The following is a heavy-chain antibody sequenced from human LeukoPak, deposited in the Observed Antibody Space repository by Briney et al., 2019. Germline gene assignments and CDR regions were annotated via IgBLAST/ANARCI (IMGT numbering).Heavy chain of an antibody. CDR3: ARVTSGEFADY. J-gene: IGHJ4*02. D-gene: IGHD3-10*01. CDR1: GXSISSGGYY. V-gene: IGHV4-31*03. CDR2: IYYSGST. Sequence: SETLSLTCTVSGXSISSGGYYWSWIRQHPGKGLEWIGYIYYSGSTYYNPSLKSRVTISVDTSKNQFSLYLSSVTAADTAVYYCARVTSGEFADYWGQGTLVTVSS.